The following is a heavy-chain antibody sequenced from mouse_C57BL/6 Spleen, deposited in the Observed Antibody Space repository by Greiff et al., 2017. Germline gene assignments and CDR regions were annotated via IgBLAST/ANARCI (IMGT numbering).Heavy chain of an antibody. V-gene: IGHV5-4*01. CDR1: GFTFSSYA. Sequence: EVNVVESGGGLVKPGGSLKLSCAASGFTFSSYAMSWVRQTPEKRLEWVATISDGGSYTYYPDNVKGRFTISRDNAKNNLYMQMSHLKSEDTAMYYSARESHYYGSSCRYCDVWGTGTTGTVSS. J-gene: IGHJ1*03. D-gene: IGHD1-1*01. CDR2: ISDGGSYT. CDR3: ARESHYYGSSCRYCDV.